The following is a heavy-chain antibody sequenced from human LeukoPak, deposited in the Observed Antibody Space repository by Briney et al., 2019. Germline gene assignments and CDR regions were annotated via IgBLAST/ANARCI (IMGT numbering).Heavy chain of an antibody. J-gene: IGHJ4*02. V-gene: IGHV4-30-2*01. CDR3: AREVGSSTPFDY. Sequence: SETLSPTCTVSGGSISSGGYYWSWIRQPPGKGLEWIGYIYHSGSTYYNPSLKSRVTISVDRSKNQFSLKLSSVTAADTAVYYCAREVGSSTPFDYWGQGTLVTVSS. D-gene: IGHD6-6*01. CDR2: IYHSGST. CDR1: GGSISSGGYY.